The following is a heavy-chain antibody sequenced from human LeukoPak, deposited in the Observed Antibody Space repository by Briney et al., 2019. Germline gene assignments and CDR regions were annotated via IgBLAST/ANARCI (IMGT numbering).Heavy chain of an antibody. V-gene: IGHV3-20*04. Sequence: GGSLRLSCAASGFTFVDYGMSWVRHAPGKGLEWVSGINWNGGITAYADSVKGRFTISRDNAKNSLYLQMNSLRAGDTAVYYCARGSGHYGMDVWGQGTTVTVSS. CDR1: GFTFVDYG. CDR2: INWNGGIT. CDR3: ARGSGHYGMDV. D-gene: IGHD3-3*01. J-gene: IGHJ6*02.